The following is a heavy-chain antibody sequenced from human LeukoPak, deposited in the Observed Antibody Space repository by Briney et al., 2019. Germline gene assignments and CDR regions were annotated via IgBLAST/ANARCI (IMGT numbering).Heavy chain of an antibody. CDR3: TTDPVIAVVQAAGFDY. CDR1: GFTLSNAW. Sequence: GGSLRLSCAPSGFTLSNAWMSWVRQAPGEGLEWVVRIKSKSGGESIYYAASVKGRFTISRDDAKNTLYLQMNSLKTEDTAVYYCTTDPVIAVVQAAGFDYWGQGTLVTVSS. CDR2: IKSKSGGESI. D-gene: IGHD2-2*01. V-gene: IGHV3-15*01. J-gene: IGHJ4*02.